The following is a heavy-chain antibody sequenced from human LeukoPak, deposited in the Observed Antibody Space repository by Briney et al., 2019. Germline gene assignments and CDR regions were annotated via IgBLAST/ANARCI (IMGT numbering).Heavy chain of an antibody. Sequence: KPSETLSLTCAVSGSSISNTYYWGWIRQPPGTGLEWIGRIYNSGSTYYNPSLRSRVTISVDTSKNQFSLKLRSVTAADTAVYYCARNNTRTVSRGSSRRRANAFDIWGQGTMVTVSS. CDR3: ARNNTRTVSRGSSRRRANAFDI. J-gene: IGHJ3*02. V-gene: IGHV4-38-2*01. CDR1: GSSISNTYY. D-gene: IGHD6-13*01. CDR2: IYNSGST.